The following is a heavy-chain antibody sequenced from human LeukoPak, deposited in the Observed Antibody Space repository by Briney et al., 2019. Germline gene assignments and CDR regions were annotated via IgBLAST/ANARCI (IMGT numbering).Heavy chain of an antibody. D-gene: IGHD5-18*01. CDR2: IIPILGIA. CDR1: GGTFSSYA. Sequence: SVKVSCKASGGTFSSYAISWVRQAPGQGLEWMGRIIPILGIANYAQKFQGRVTITADKSTSTAYMELSGLRSEDTAVYYCASNPGYSYGRLLNWFDPWGQGTLVTVSS. V-gene: IGHV1-69*04. J-gene: IGHJ5*02. CDR3: ASNPGYSYGRLLNWFDP.